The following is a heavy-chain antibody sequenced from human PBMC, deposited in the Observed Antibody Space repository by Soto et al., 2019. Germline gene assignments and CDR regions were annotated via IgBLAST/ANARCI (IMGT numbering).Heavy chain of an antibody. CDR1: GFTFSRNA. CDR2: TSYDGINK. CDR3: ARDSDTMEIVVTYFDY. Sequence: PGGSLRLSCAASGFTFSRNAMHWVRQAPGKGLEWVAVTSYDGINKHYADSVKGRFTISRDNSKNTLYLQMNSLRVEDTAVYFCARDSDTMEIVVTYFDYWGQGTLVTVSS. J-gene: IGHJ4*02. D-gene: IGHD3-22*01. V-gene: IGHV3-30-3*01.